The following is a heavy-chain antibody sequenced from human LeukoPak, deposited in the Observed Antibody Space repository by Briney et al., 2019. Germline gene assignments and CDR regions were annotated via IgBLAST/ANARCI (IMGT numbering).Heavy chain of an antibody. CDR2: ISYDGSNK. V-gene: IGHV3-30*01. D-gene: IGHD3-3*01. CDR3: AREGAVDFWSGYYFDY. Sequence: RGGSLRLSCAAPGFTFSSYAMHWVRQAPGKGLEWVAVISYDGSNKYYADSVKGRFTISRDNSKNTLYLQMNSLRAEDTAVYYCAREGAVDFWSGYYFDYWGQGTLVTVSS. CDR1: GFTFSSYA. J-gene: IGHJ4*02.